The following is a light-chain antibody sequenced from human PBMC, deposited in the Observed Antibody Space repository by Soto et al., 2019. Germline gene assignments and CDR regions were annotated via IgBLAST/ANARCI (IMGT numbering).Light chain of an antibody. CDR2: DVN. CDR1: SSDIGAYNF. CDR3: TSWTTSTTMI. V-gene: IGLV2-14*03. Sequence: QSALTQPASVSGSPGQSITISCTGTSSDIGAYNFVSWYQQHPGKAPKLMLYDVNIRPSGVSNRFSGSKSGTTASLTISGLQAEDEADYYCTSWTTSTTMIFGGGTKVTAL. J-gene: IGLJ2*01.